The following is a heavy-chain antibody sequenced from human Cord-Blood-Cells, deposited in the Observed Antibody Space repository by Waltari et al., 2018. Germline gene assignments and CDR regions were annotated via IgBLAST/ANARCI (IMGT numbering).Heavy chain of an antibody. J-gene: IGHJ6*02. V-gene: IGHV4-39*01. CDR2: IYYSGST. Sequence: QLQLQESGPGLVKPSETLSLTCTVSGGSISSSSYYWGWIRQPPGKGLEWIGSIYYSGSTYYNPSLKCRVTISVDTAKNQFSLKLSSVTAADTAVYYCARTGPVLRYFDWFSHPLHYYYGMDVWGQGTTVTVSS. D-gene: IGHD3-9*01. CDR1: GGSISSSSYY. CDR3: ARTGPVLRYFDWFSHPLHYYYGMDV.